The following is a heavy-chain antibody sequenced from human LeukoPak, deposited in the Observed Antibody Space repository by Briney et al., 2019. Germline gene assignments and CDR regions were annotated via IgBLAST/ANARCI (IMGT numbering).Heavy chain of an antibody. D-gene: IGHD6-19*01. CDR1: GYTFTGYY. J-gene: IGHJ4*02. CDR2: INPNSGGT. Sequence: ASVKVSCKASGYTFTGYYMHWVRQAPGQGLEWMGWINPNSGGTNYAQKFQGRVTMTRDTSISTAYMELSRLRSDDTAVYYCERDSAAGIEVAGLEVLAYWGQGTLVTVSS. CDR3: ERDSAAGIEVAGLEVLAY. V-gene: IGHV1-2*02.